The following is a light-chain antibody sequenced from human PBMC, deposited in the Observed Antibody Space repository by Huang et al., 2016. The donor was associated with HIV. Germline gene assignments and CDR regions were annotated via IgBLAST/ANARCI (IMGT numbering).Light chain of an antibody. CDR1: QSVRSF. CDR3: QQRSNGWT. V-gene: IGKV3-11*01. J-gene: IGKJ1*01. Sequence: EIVLTQSPATLSLFPGERATLSCRASQSVRSFLAWYQKKPGRDPRHLMYGASKRATAVPSSFSGSGSETDFTLTISSLEPEDSAVYYCQQRSNGWTFGQGTKVEIK. CDR2: GAS.